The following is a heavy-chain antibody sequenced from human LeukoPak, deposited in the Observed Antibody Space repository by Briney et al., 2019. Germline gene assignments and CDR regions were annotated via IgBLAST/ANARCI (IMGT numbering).Heavy chain of an antibody. D-gene: IGHD3-16*01. J-gene: IGHJ1*01. CDR3: ARDRAMIIPSSLLH. CDR2: ISNSGSNT. V-gene: IGHV3-23*01. CDR1: GFSFSNYA. Sequence: GGSLRLSCVASGFSFSNYAMSWVRQTPGKGLEWVSVISNSGSNTYYADSVKGRFTISRDNSKSTLYLQMNSLRAEDTAVYYCARDRAMIIPSSLLHWGQGTPVTVSS.